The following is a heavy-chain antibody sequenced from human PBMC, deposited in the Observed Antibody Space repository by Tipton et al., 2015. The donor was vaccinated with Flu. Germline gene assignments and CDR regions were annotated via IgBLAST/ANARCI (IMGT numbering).Heavy chain of an antibody. V-gene: IGHV3-21*01. J-gene: IGHJ6*02. Sequence: GSLRLSCAASGFTFSSYSMNWVRRAPGKGLEWVSSISSSSSYIYYADSVKGRFTISRDNAKNSLYLQMNSLRAEDTAVYYCARGNIAVAGDYYYYYGMDVWGQGTTVTVSS. CDR1: GFTFSSYS. CDR2: ISSSSSYI. D-gene: IGHD6-19*01. CDR3: ARGNIAVAGDYYYYYGMDV.